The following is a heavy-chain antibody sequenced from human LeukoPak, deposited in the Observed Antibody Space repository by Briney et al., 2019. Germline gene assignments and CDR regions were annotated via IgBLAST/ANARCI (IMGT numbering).Heavy chain of an antibody. CDR2: ISSSGSTI. V-gene: IGHV3-11*01. CDR3: ARERAIASLRPYYFDH. Sequence: GGSLRLSCAASGFTFSDYYMSWIRQAPGKGLEWISYISSSGSTIYYADSVKGRFTISRDNARNPLYLQMNSLRAEDTAVYYCARERAIASLRPYYFDHWGQGTLVTVSS. D-gene: IGHD6-6*01. J-gene: IGHJ4*02. CDR1: GFTFSDYY.